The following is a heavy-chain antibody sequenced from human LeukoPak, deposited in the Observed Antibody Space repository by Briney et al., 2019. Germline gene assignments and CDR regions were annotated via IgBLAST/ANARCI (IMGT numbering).Heavy chain of an antibody. V-gene: IGHV3-74*01. D-gene: IGHD3-3*01. J-gene: IGHJ1*01. CDR1: GFTFSSYW. Sequence: GGSLRLSCAASGFTFSSYWMHWVRQAPGKGLVWVSRINTDGSSTRYADSVKGRFTISRDNAKNTLYLQMNSLRAEDTAVYYCAREGSYYDFWSEAYFQHWGQGTLVTVSS. CDR3: AREGSYYDFWSEAYFQH. CDR2: INTDGSST.